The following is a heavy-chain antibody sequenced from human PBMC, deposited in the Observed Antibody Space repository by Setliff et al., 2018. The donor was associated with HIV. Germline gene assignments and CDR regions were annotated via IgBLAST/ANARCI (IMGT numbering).Heavy chain of an antibody. V-gene: IGHV3-23*01. CDR1: GFTFSHYA. CDR2: ISGSGDST. D-gene: IGHD6-13*01. Sequence: GGSLRLSCAASGFTFSHYAMTWVRQAPGKGLEWVSAISGSGDSTYYADSVKGRFTISRDNSKNTLYLQMNSLRAEDTAPYYCAKLTRYDSTWYDAEYCQQWGQGTLVTVSS. CDR3: AKLTRYDSTWYDAEYCQQ. J-gene: IGHJ1*01.